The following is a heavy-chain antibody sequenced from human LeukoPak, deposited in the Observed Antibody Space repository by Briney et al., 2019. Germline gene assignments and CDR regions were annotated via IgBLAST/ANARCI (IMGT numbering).Heavy chain of an antibody. Sequence: GGSLRLSCAASGFTFPSYAMSWVRQAPGRGLEWVSVISGSGDSTYYADSVKGRFTISRDNSKNTLYLQMNSLRAEDTAVYYCAKGPMYYYGSGSYDDYWGQGTLVTVSS. CDR2: ISGSGDST. D-gene: IGHD3-10*01. CDR1: GFTFPSYA. V-gene: IGHV3-23*01. J-gene: IGHJ4*02. CDR3: AKGPMYYYGSGSYDDY.